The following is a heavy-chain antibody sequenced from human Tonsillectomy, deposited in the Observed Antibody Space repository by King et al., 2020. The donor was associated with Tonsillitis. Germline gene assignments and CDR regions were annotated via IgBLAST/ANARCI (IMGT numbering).Heavy chain of an antibody. D-gene: IGHD2-15*01. CDR1: GFTFSSYG. Sequence: VQLVESGGGVVQPGRSLRLSCAASGFTFSSYGMHWVRQAPGKGLEWVSFISYDGSNKYYADSVKGRFTISRDNSKNTLYLQMNSLGAEDTAVYYCAKVGYCSGGSCYSGYKYYYGMDVWGQGTTVTVSS. J-gene: IGHJ6*02. V-gene: IGHV3-30*18. CDR3: AKVGYCSGGSCYSGYKYYYGMDV. CDR2: ISYDGSNK.